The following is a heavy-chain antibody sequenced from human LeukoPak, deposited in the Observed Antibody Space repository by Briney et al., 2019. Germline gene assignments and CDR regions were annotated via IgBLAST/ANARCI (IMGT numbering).Heavy chain of an antibody. V-gene: IGHV3-48*01. CDR2: ISSSSSTI. CDR3: ARDLGFWEYYDSSGYFDY. CDR1: GFTFSSYS. D-gene: IGHD3-22*01. J-gene: IGHJ4*02. Sequence: GGSLRLSCAASGFTFSSYSMNWVRQAPGKGPEWVSYISSSSSTIYYADSVKGRFTISRDNAKNSLYLQMNSLRAEDTAVYYCARDLGFWEYYDSSGYFDYWGQGTLVTVSS.